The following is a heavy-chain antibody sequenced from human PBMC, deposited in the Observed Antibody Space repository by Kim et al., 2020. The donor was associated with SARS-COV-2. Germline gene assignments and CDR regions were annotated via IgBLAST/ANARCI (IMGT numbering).Heavy chain of an antibody. J-gene: IGHJ3*02. V-gene: IGHV3-23*01. CDR1: GFTFSSYA. CDR3: AKDRKWLLLNGDAFDI. CDR2: ISGSGGST. Sequence: GGSLRLSCAASGFTFSSYAMSWVRQAPGKGLEWVSAISGSGGSTYYADSVKGRFTISRDNSKNTLYLQMNSLRAEDTAVYYCAKDRKWLLLNGDAFDIWGQGTMVTVSS. D-gene: IGHD3-22*01.